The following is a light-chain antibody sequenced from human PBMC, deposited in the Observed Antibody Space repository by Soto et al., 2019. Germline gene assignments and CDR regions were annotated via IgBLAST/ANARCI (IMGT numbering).Light chain of an antibody. CDR3: QEHHKWPLT. CDR1: ESINNN. CDR2: AAT. Sequence: EIVMTQSPATLSVSPGEGATLSCPASESINNNLAWYQQKPGQAPRLLIYAATTRATGFPARFSGSGSGTDFTLTISSLQSEDFAVYYCQEHHKWPLTFGGGTKVDIK. V-gene: IGKV3-15*01. J-gene: IGKJ4*02.